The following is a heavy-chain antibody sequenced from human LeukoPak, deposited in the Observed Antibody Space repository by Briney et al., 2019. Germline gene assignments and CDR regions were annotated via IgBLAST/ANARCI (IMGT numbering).Heavy chain of an antibody. Sequence: GASVKVSCKASGYTFTSYDINWVRLATGQGLEWMGWMNPNSGNTGYAQKFQGRVTMTRNTSITTAYMELSSLRSEDTAVYYCARGLRGSSTSFDALDIWGQGTMVTVSS. D-gene: IGHD2-2*01. CDR3: ARGLRGSSTSFDALDI. V-gene: IGHV1-8*01. CDR2: MNPNSGNT. CDR1: GYTFTSYD. J-gene: IGHJ3*02.